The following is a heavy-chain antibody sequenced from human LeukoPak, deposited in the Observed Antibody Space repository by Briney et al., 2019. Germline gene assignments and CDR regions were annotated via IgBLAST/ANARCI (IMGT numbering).Heavy chain of an antibody. CDR3: ARDQDWNDRGGLDY. J-gene: IGHJ4*02. Sequence: PGGSLRLSCAASGFTFSSYDMHWVRQATGKGLEWVSAIDTAADTYYPGSVKGRFTISRENAKNSLYLQMNSLRAEDTAVYYCARDQDWNDRGGLDYWGQGTLVTVSS. V-gene: IGHV3-13*01. D-gene: IGHD1-1*01. CDR1: GFTFSSYD. CDR2: IDTAADT.